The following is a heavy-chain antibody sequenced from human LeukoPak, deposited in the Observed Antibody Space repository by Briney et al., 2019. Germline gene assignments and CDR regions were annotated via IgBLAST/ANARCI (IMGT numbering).Heavy chain of an antibody. CDR3: AREPYGDAFDI. J-gene: IGHJ3*02. D-gene: IGHD4-17*01. CDR1: GYTFTSYA. CDR2: INAGNGNT. V-gene: IGHV1-3*01. Sequence: ASVKVSCKASGYTFTSYAMHWVRQAPGQRLEWMGWINAGNGNTKYSQKFQGRVTMTTDTSTSTAYMDLRSLRSDDTAVYYCAREPYGDAFDIWGQGTMVTVSS.